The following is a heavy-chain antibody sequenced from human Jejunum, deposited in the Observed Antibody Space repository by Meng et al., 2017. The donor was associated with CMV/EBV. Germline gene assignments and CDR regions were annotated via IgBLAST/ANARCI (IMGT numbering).Heavy chain of an antibody. D-gene: IGHD3-10*01. J-gene: IGHJ4*02. CDR2: INSDGTGP. CDR3: ARDRDYYGPPDY. CDR1: GFTFSYYW. V-gene: IGHV3-74*01. Sequence: EVQLVESGGGVVQPGGSLILSCAAAGFTFSYYWMNWVRQVPGKGLMWVSRINSDGTGPYYADSVKGRITVSRDNAKNTLYLQLNSLRVDDTGVYYCARDRDYYGPPDYWGQGTLVTVAS.